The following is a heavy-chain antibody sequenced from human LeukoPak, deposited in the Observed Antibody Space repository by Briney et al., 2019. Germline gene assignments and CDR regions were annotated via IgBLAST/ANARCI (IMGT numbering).Heavy chain of an antibody. J-gene: IGHJ4*02. D-gene: IGHD6-13*01. CDR2: IRYDGSNK. Sequence: GGSLRLSCAASGFTFSSYGMHWVRQAPGKGLEWVAFIRYDGSNKYYADSVKGRFTISRDNSKNTLYLQMNSLRAEDTAVYYCAKYIKAAAPYFNYWGQGTLVTVSS. CDR3: AKYIKAAAPYFNY. V-gene: IGHV3-30*02. CDR1: GFTFSSYG.